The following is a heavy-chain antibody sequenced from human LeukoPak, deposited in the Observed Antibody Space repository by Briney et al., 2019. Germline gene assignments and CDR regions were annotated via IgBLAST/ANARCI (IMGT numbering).Heavy chain of an antibody. Sequence: GGSLRLSCVASGFTFGHNAMAWVRQAPGKRLEWVSALSGSGGDTFYADSVKGRFTISRDNSKNTLYLQMNSLRAEDTAVYYCARGTLAPYYYGMDVWGQGTTVTVSS. J-gene: IGHJ6*02. CDR3: ARGTLAPYYYGMDV. V-gene: IGHV3-23*01. D-gene: IGHD3-16*01. CDR1: GFTFGHNA. CDR2: LSGSGGDT.